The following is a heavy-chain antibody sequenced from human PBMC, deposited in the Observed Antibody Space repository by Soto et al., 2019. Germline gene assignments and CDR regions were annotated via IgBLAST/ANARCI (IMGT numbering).Heavy chain of an antibody. CDR1: GYTFTSYG. J-gene: IGHJ4*02. D-gene: IGHD3-3*01. Sequence: QVQLVQSGAEVKKPGASVKVSCKASGYTFTSYGITWVRQAPGQGLEWMGWISTYNGNTNYAQNLQGRVTMTTDTSTNTAYMELRSLRSDDTAVYYCARGQGTYYDFWSGYYTGDYWGQGTLVTVSS. CDR3: ARGQGTYYDFWSGYYTGDY. V-gene: IGHV1-18*01. CDR2: ISTYNGNT.